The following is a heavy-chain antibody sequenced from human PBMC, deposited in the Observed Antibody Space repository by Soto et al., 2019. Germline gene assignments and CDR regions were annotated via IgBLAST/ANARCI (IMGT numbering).Heavy chain of an antibody. CDR1: SGSISTSHW. CDR2: KFHSGST. CDR3: ARINGDLISFDS. Sequence: KTWETLSLTCAVSSGSISTSHWWTWVRQPPGKGLEWIGEKFHSGSTTYNPSLKSRVTISVDKSTNQFSLKLTSLTAADTAVYFCARINGDLISFDSWGQGALVTVS. V-gene: IGHV4-4*02. J-gene: IGHJ4*02. D-gene: IGHD4-17*01.